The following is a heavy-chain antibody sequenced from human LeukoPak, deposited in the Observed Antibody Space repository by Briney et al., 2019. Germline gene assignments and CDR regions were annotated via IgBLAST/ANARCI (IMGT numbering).Heavy chain of an antibody. V-gene: IGHV3-23*01. CDR1: GFSFRDYA. Sequence: GGSLRLSCAASGFSFRDYAMSWVRQAPARGLEWVSSLRGNDEAFYADSVKGRFTLSRDTSKNTVYLQLNNLRVEDTAIYYCARGSWVSNADAVCWGQGTLVTVPS. J-gene: IGHJ4*02. CDR3: ARGSWVSNADAVC. CDR2: LRGNDEA. D-gene: IGHD1-1*01.